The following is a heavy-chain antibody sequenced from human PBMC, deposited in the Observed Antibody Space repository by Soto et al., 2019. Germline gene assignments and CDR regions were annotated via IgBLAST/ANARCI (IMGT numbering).Heavy chain of an antibody. CDR2: ISSTGTYI. CDR3: ARGASTDSSTGVDY. Sequence: EVQLVESGGGLVKPGGSLRVSCAASGFTFSAYSLNWVRQAPGKGLEWVASISSTGTYIYYADSVEGRFTISRDNAKNYLHLQMASLRAEDTAVYYCARGASTDSSTGVDYWGQGTLVIVSS. D-gene: IGHD3-22*01. V-gene: IGHV3-21*01. J-gene: IGHJ4*02. CDR1: GFTFSAYS.